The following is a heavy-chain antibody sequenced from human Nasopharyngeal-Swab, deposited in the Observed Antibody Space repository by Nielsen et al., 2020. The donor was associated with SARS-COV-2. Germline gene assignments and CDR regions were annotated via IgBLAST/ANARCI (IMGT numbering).Heavy chain of an antibody. Sequence: ASVKVSCKASGYTFTSYAMHWVRQAPGQRLEWMGIINPSGGRTSSAQSFQGRLTLTRDTSTSTDYMELSSLTSEDSAVYFCARAYCSRTTCYRHAFDIWGPGTMITVSS. CDR3: ARAYCSRTTCYRHAFDI. D-gene: IGHD2-2*02. V-gene: IGHV1-46*01. J-gene: IGHJ3*02. CDR1: GYTFTSYA. CDR2: INPSGGRT.